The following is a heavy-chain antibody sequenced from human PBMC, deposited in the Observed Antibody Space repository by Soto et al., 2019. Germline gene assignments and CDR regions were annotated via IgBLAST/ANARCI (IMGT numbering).Heavy chain of an antibody. CDR3: ASRMVRGVIAPYYFDY. CDR2: IIPIFGTA. CDR1: GGTFSSYA. V-gene: IGHV1-69*13. Sequence: GASVKVSCKASGGTFSSYAISWVRQAPGQGLEWMGGIIPIFGTANYAQKFQGRVTITADESTSTAYMELSSLRSEDTAVYYCASRMVRGVIAPYYFDYWGQGTLVTVSS. J-gene: IGHJ4*02. D-gene: IGHD3-10*01.